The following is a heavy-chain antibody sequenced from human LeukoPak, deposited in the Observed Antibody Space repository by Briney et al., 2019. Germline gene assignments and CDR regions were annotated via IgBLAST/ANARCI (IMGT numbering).Heavy chain of an antibody. CDR3: AKAHCSSTSCLLSAYYYYYYMDV. CDR1: GFTFSSYG. J-gene: IGHJ6*03. D-gene: IGHD2-2*01. CDR2: IRYDGSNK. Sequence: GGSLRLSCAASGFTFSSYGMHWVRQAPGKGLEWVAFIRYDGSNKYYADSVKGRFTISRDNSKNTLYLQMNSLRAEDTAVYYCAKAHCSSTSCLLSAYYYYYYMDVWGKGTTVTISS. V-gene: IGHV3-30*02.